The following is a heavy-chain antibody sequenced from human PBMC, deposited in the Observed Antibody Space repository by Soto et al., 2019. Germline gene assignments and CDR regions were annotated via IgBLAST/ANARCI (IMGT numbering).Heavy chain of an antibody. V-gene: IGHV1-69*12. CDR1: GGTFSSYA. CDR2: IIPIFGTA. J-gene: IGHJ2*01. Sequence: QVQLVQSGAEVKKPGSSVKVSCKASGGTFSSYAISWVRQAPGQGLEWMGGIIPIFGTANYAQKFQGRVTITADESXXTXYXXLSSLRSEDTAVYYCAIPTLGYCSGGSCYGWYFDLWGRGTLVTVSS. D-gene: IGHD2-15*01. CDR3: AIPTLGYCSGGSCYGWYFDL.